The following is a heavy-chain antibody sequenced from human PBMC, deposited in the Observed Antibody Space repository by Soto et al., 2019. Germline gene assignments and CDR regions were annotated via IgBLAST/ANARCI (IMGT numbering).Heavy chain of an antibody. D-gene: IGHD6-6*01. CDR3: TRQVGYSSSSSLYYYGMDV. J-gene: IGHJ6*02. Sequence: EVQLVESGGGLVQPGGSLKLSCAASGFTFSGSAMHWVRQASGKGLQWVGRIRSKANSYATAYAASVKGRFTISRDDXXNXAXXQMNGLKTEGTAVYYCTRQVGYSSSSSLYYYGMDVWGQGTTVTVSS. CDR1: GFTFSGSA. V-gene: IGHV3-73*01. CDR2: IRSKANSYAT.